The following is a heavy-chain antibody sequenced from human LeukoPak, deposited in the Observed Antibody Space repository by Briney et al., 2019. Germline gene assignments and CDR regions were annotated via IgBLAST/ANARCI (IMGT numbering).Heavy chain of an antibody. V-gene: IGHV1-18*01. D-gene: IGHD3-10*01. J-gene: IGHJ4*02. CDR2: ISAYNGNT. CDR3: ARDKNYYGTYYFDY. Sequence: GASVKVSCKASGYTFTSYGISWVRQAPGQGLEWMGWISAYNGNTNYAQKLQGRVTMTTDTSTSTAYMELRSLRSDDTAVYYCARDKNYYGTYYFDYWGQGTLVTVSS. CDR1: GYTFTSYG.